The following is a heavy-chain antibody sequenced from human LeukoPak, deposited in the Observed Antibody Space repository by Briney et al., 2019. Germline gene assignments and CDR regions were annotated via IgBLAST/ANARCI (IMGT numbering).Heavy chain of an antibody. CDR2: IYPADSDT. V-gene: IGHV5-51*01. J-gene: IGHJ4*02. CDR3: VTSRIVRGESPVEC. Sequence: RAREPLKISCKASGYSFTHYWIAWVRQMPGKGLEWMGIIYPADSDTRYSPSFQGQVTMSVDTYITTGYLRWSSLKASGTAMYYCVTSRIVRGESPVECWGQGTLVDVSS. CDR1: GYSFTHYW. D-gene: IGHD3-10*01.